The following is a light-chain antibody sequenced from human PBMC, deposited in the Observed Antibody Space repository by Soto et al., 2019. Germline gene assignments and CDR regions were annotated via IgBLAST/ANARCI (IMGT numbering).Light chain of an antibody. CDR1: QSVSSSY. Sequence: VLTQSPGTLSLYPGERATLSCRASQSVSSSYLAWYQQKPGQAPRLLIYGASSRATGIPDRFSGSGSGTDFTLTISRLEPEDFAVYYCQQYGSSLTWTFGQGTKVDIK. V-gene: IGKV3-20*01. CDR3: QQYGSSLTWT. J-gene: IGKJ1*01. CDR2: GAS.